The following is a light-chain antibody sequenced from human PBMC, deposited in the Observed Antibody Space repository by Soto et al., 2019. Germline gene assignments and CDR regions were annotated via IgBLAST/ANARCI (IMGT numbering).Light chain of an antibody. CDR1: SSDVESNS. CDR2: GDD. CDR3: AAWDGDMNGPTYV. V-gene: IGLV1-44*01. Sequence: QSVLTQPPSASGTPGQRVTISCSGSSSDVESNSVNWYQQLPGTAPKILIFGDDQRPSGIPDRFSGSKSGTSASLVISGLQSEDEADYYCAAWDGDMNGPTYVFGTGTNLTVL. J-gene: IGLJ1*01.